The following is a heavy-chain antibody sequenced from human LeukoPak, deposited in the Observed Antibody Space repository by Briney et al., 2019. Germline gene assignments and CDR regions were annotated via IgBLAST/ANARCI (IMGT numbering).Heavy chain of an antibody. CDR1: GFTFNIHA. V-gene: IGHV3-23*01. D-gene: IGHD3-9*01. J-gene: IGHJ2*01. CDR3: ARSDYDLLTGRDWYFDL. CDR2: ISNSGVTT. Sequence: GGSLRLSCAASGFTFNIHAMNWVRQAPGKGLEWVSTISNSGVTTYYADSVKGRFTISRDNSKNTLYLQMNSLRAEDTAMYYCARSDYDLLTGRDWYFDLWGRGTLVAVSS.